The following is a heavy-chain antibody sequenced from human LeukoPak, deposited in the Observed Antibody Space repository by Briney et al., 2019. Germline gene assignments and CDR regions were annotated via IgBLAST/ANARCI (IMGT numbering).Heavy chain of an antibody. J-gene: IGHJ4*02. Sequence: PGGSLRLYCAASGFTFSSYAMHWVRQAPGKGLECVAVISYDGSNKYYADSVKGRFTISRDNSKNTLYLQMNSLRAEDTAVYYCARDLTGTTNYWGQGTLVTVSS. CDR1: GFTFSSYA. CDR3: ARDLTGTTNY. D-gene: IGHD1-7*01. V-gene: IGHV3-30-3*01. CDR2: ISYDGSNK.